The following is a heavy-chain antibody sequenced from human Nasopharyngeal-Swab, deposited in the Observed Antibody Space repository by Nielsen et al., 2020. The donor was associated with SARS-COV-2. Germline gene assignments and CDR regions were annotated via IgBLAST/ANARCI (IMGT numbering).Heavy chain of an antibody. D-gene: IGHD6-19*01. CDR3: ARSPSGWWGLIDF. J-gene: IGHJ4*02. Sequence: SETLSLTCTVSGGSISDYFWSWIRQPPGKGLEWIGYVYSTGSTAYNPSLQSRLTISVDTSKNQFSLKLNSVTAGDTAVYYCARSPSGWWGLIDFWGQGTLVTVSS. CDR2: VYSTGST. V-gene: IGHV4-59*01. CDR1: GGSISDYF.